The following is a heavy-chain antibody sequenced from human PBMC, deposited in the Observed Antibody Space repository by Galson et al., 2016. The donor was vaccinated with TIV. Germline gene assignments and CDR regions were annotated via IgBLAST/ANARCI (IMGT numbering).Heavy chain of an antibody. D-gene: IGHD3-16*01. Sequence: SVKVSCKASGYIFRNFYMHWVRQAPGQGFQWMGRINPVSGDTTYPPNFQGKVSMTRDTSTNTVYMELSSLTSADTAVYFCARGYHFGGLGYFDDWGQGTPGTVSS. CDR1: GYIFRNFY. CDR3: ARGYHFGGLGYFDD. V-gene: IGHV1-46*03. CDR2: INPVSGDT. J-gene: IGHJ4*02.